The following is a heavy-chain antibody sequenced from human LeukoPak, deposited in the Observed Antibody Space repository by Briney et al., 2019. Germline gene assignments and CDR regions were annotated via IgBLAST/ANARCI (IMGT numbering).Heavy chain of an antibody. CDR2: IIGSGGST. Sequence: GGSLRLSCAASGFTFNNFGMSWVRQAPGKGLEWVSGIIGSGGSTFYADSVKGRFTISRDNSKNTLYLQMDSLRDEDTAVYYCAKDWGITVMPRGEWGQGTLVTVSS. V-gene: IGHV3-23*01. D-gene: IGHD3-16*01. CDR1: GFTFNNFG. J-gene: IGHJ4*02. CDR3: AKDWGITVMPRGE.